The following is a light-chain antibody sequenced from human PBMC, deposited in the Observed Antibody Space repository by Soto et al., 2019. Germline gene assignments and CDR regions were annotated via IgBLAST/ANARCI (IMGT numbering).Light chain of an antibody. CDR1: SGDIGSYNR. CDR2: EAT. J-gene: IGLJ1*01. CDR3: SSYTNIHTMACI. V-gene: IGLV2-14*01. Sequence: QSALTQPASVSGSPGQSITISCTGTSGDIGSYNRVSWYQQHPGKAPKLIIYEATDRPSGVSNRFSGSKSGNTASLTNSGLQAEDEAEYYCSSYTNIHTMACIFGTGTKLAVL.